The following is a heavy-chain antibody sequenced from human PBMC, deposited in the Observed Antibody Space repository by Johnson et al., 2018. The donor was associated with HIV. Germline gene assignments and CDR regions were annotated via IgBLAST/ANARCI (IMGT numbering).Heavy chain of an antibody. J-gene: IGHJ3*01. D-gene: IGHD1-26*01. CDR3: TTRLNSGTYWGNYDFDV. V-gene: IGHV3-15*01. Sequence: VQLVESGGGLVTPGGSLRISCSGSGLTLRNAWMTWVRQAPGKGLEWVGHIKREVDGGTTDYTAPVKGRFTILRDDSKNILYLQMNNLQAEDTALYYCTTRLNSGTYWGNYDFDVWGQGTMVTVSS. CDR2: IKREVDGGTT. CDR1: GLTLRNAW.